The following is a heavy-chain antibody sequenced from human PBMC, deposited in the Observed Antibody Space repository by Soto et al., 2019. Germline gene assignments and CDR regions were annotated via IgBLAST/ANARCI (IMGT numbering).Heavy chain of an antibody. D-gene: IGHD2-15*01. V-gene: IGHV3-23*01. CDR2: LSGGGST. J-gene: IGHJ6*03. Sequence: EVQLLESGGGLVQPGGSLRLSCAASGFTVSSSAMSWVRQAPGKGLEWVSALSGGGSTFYADSVKGRFTISRDNSKNTLYLQMSSLGAEDTAVYYCAKAKYCSGGSCFHYMDVWGKGTTVTVSS. CDR3: AKAKYCSGGSCFHYMDV. CDR1: GFTVSSSA.